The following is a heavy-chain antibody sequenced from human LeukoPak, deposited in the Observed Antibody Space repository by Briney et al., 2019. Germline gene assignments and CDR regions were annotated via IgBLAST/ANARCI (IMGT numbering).Heavy chain of an antibody. CDR2: INWDGGST. Sequence: GGSLRLSCAASGFNFDDYTMHWVRQIPGKSLEWVSLINWDGGSTFYADSVKGRFTISRDTRKNFLYLQMISLRTEDTALYYCAKYLGKVIAAAGTSGFDSWGRGTLVTVSS. V-gene: IGHV3-43*01. CDR1: GFNFDDYT. J-gene: IGHJ4*01. D-gene: IGHD6-13*01. CDR3: AKYLGKVIAAAGTSGFDS.